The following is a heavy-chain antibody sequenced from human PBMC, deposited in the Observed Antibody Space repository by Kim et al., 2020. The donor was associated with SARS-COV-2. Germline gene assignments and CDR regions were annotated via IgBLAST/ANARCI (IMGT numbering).Heavy chain of an antibody. CDR3: ARTDNSSGRAFFDY. CDR1: GFRFSNYC. J-gene: IGHJ4*02. Sequence: GGSLRLSCEASGFRFSNYCMNWVRQAPGKGLEWVSTINSSGGTTDYADSGRGRFTISRDNAKNTLYLQMNGLRVEDTAVYYCARTDNSSGRAFFDYWGQG. CDR2: INSSGGTT. D-gene: IGHD6-19*01. V-gene: IGHV3-23*01.